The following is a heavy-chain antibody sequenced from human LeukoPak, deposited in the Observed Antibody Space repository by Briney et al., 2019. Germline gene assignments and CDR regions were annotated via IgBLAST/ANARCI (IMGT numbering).Heavy chain of an antibody. J-gene: IGHJ4*02. D-gene: IGHD2-15*01. CDR3: ATAGGSYYSGWEFDS. CDR1: GGSISSYY. Sequence: SETLSLTCTVSGGSISSYYWSWIRQSPEKGLEWIGYILYTGNTNYNPSLKSRVTISIDTSKKQFSLNLSSVTAADTAVYYCATAGGSYYSGWEFDSWGQGTLVTVSS. CDR2: ILYTGNT. V-gene: IGHV4-59*01.